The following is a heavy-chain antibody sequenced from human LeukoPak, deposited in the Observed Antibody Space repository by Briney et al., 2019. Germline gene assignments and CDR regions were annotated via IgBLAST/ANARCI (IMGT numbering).Heavy chain of an antibody. CDR3: ARGTGSGFDWADFDY. Sequence: PSETLSLTCTVSGGSISSYYWSWIRQPPGKGLEWIGYIYYSGSTYYNPSLKSRVIISVDTSKNQFSLKLSSMTAADTAVYYCARGTGSGFDWADFDYWGQGTLVTVSS. CDR1: GGSISSYY. D-gene: IGHD5-12*01. J-gene: IGHJ4*02. V-gene: IGHV4-59*08. CDR2: IYYSGST.